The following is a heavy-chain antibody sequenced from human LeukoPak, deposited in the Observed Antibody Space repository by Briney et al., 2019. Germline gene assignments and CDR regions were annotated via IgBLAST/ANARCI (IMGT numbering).Heavy chain of an antibody. CDR1: GFTFSSYA. J-gene: IGHJ4*02. CDR3: AKDSSGSDSHY. CDR2: ISGSGGST. Sequence: GWSLILSCAASGFTFSSYAMSWVRQAPGEGLEWVSAISGSGGSTYYADSVKGRFTISRDNSKNTLYLQMNSLRAEDTAVYYCAKDSSGSDSHYWGQGPLVIVSS. D-gene: IGHD6-19*01. V-gene: IGHV3-23*01.